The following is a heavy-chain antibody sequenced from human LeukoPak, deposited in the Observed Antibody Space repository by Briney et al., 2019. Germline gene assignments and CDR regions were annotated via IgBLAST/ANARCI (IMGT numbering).Heavy chain of an antibody. D-gene: IGHD3-22*01. CDR3: ARAHRLYYDDSSGYYEGAFDI. Sequence: GRSLRLSCAASGFTFSIYAMHWVRQAPGKGLEWVAVLSYAGSNKFYADSVKGRFTISRDNSKNTLYLQMNSLRAEDTAVYYCARAHRLYYDDSSGYYEGAFDIWGQGTMVTVSS. CDR1: GFTFSIYA. CDR2: LSYAGSNK. J-gene: IGHJ3*02. V-gene: IGHV3-30*04.